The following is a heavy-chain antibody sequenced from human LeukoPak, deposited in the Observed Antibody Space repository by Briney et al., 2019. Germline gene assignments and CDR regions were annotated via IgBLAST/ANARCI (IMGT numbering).Heavy chain of an antibody. Sequence: GASVKVSCKASGYTFTDYYIHWVRQPPGPGLERMGIINASGGSTSYAQKFQGRVTMTRDTSTSTVYMELSSLRSEDTAVYYCARGRRITMIVVALDYWGQGTLVTVSS. CDR1: GYTFTDYY. J-gene: IGHJ4*02. V-gene: IGHV1-46*01. CDR2: INASGGST. CDR3: ARGRRITMIVVALDY. D-gene: IGHD3-22*01.